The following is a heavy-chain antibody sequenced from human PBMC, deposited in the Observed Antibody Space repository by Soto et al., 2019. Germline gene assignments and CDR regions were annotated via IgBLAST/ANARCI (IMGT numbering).Heavy chain of an antibody. V-gene: IGHV3-23*01. CDR3: AKGNPARLIDG. CDR1: GFTFRSYT. Sequence: GGSLRLSCAASGFTFRSYTMGWVRQAPGKGLEWVSAIRGSGTTYYADSAKGRFTISRDNSDNMVYLQMNSLRVEETAMYFCAKGNPARLIDGWGQGTLVTVSS. J-gene: IGHJ4*02. D-gene: IGHD6-6*01. CDR2: IRGSGTT.